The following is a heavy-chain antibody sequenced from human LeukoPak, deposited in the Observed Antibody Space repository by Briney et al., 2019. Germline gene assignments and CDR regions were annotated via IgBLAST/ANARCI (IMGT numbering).Heavy chain of an antibody. CDR3: ARVLFASYSQLDY. Sequence: SQTLSLTCTVSGDSISSADYYWSWIRQPPGKGLEWIGYIYYSGSTYYNPSLRSRLTISIDTSKEQFSLKLSSVTAADTAVYYCARVLFASYSQLDYWGQGALVAVSS. CDR1: GDSISSADYY. CDR2: IYYSGST. J-gene: IGHJ4*02. V-gene: IGHV4-30-4*01. D-gene: IGHD1-26*01.